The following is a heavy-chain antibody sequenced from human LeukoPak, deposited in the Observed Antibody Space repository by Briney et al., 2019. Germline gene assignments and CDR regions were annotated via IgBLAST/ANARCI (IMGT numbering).Heavy chain of an antibody. D-gene: IGHD4-17*01. CDR3: AKDSTNYADYARPDF. Sequence: GGSLRLSCAASGFTFSIYGMHWVRQAPGKGLEWVAFIRYDGTNKYYADSVKGQFTISRDNSKNTLYLQMNSLRPEDTAVYYCAKDSTNYADYARPDFWGQGTLVTVSS. CDR1: GFTFSIYG. V-gene: IGHV3-30*02. J-gene: IGHJ4*02. CDR2: IRYDGTNK.